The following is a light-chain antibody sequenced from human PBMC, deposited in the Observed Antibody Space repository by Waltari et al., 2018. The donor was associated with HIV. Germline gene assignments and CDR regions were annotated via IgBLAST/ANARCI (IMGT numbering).Light chain of an antibody. J-gene: IGLJ2*01. Sequence: QSALTQPASVSGSPGQSITISCPRTNRDVGGYDYVSWYQQHPGNAPKPIIYEVPYRPSGVSNRFSGSKSGNTASLTISVLQAEDEADYYCTSYTSSSTVLFGGGTKLTVL. V-gene: IGLV2-14*01. CDR2: EVP. CDR1: NRDVGGYDY. CDR3: TSYTSSSTVL.